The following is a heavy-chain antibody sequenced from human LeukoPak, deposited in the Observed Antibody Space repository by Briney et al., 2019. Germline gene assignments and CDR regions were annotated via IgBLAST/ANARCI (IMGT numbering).Heavy chain of an antibody. Sequence: PGGSLRLSFAASGFPFNAYWMTWDRQAAGKGLEWVADIRQDGDTKYYVDSVKGRFTISRDNAMNSLSLQMNSLRAEDTAIYYCARSLPYGTTWYGRSDFWGQGTLVTVSS. J-gene: IGHJ4*02. CDR2: IRQDGDTK. D-gene: IGHD6-13*01. CDR1: GFPFNAYW. V-gene: IGHV3-7*03. CDR3: ARSLPYGTTWYGRSDF.